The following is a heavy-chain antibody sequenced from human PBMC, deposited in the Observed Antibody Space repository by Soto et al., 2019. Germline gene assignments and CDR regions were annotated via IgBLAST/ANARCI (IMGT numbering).Heavy chain of an antibody. CDR2: ISAYNGNT. CDR1: GYTFTSYG. CDR3: AREWDDILTGYSYNWFDP. J-gene: IGHJ5*02. Sequence: QVQLVQSGAEVKKPGASVKVSCKASGYTFTSYGISWVRQAPGQGLEWMGWISAYNGNTNYAQKLQGRVTMTTDTSPSTAYMELRSLISADTAVYYCAREWDDILTGYSYNWFDPWGQGTLVTVSS. D-gene: IGHD3-9*01. V-gene: IGHV1-18*01.